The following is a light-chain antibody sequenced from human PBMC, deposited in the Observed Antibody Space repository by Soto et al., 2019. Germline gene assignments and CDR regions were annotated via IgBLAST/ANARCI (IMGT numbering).Light chain of an antibody. CDR2: GNS. Sequence: QSVLTQPPSVSGAPGQRVTISCTGSSSNIGAGYDVHWYQQLPGTAPKLLIYGNSNRPSGVPDRFSGSKSGTSASLAITGLQAEDEAYYYCQSYDSSLSGSNVFGTGTKVTV. CDR3: QSYDSSLSGSNV. CDR1: SSNIGAGYD. J-gene: IGLJ1*01. V-gene: IGLV1-40*01.